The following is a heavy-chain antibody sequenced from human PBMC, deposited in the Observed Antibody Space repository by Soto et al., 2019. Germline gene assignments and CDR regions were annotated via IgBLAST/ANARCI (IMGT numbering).Heavy chain of an antibody. CDR2: ILSKAGNYAT. CDR1: GFIFSGSA. V-gene: IGHV3-73*01. D-gene: IGHD6-25*01. CDR3: IPGGSPSHYAY. Sequence: EVQLVESGGGLVQPGGSLKLSCAASGFIFSGSAVHWVRQASGKGLEWVGRILSKAGNYATAYPASMKGRFTISRDDSVNKAFRQMNRLKTEGRAGHYRIPGGSPSHYAYWGQGTLVAVSS. J-gene: IGHJ4*02.